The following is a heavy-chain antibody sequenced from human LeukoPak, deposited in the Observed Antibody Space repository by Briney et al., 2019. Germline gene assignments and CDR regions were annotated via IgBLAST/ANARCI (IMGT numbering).Heavy chain of an antibody. Sequence: GSSLRLSCAPSGFTFSSYAMQWVRQAPGKGMEWVAVISYDGSNKYYADSVKGRFTISRDNSKNTLYLQMNSLRAEDTAVYYCARDGQWQTQEGFDYWGQGTLVTVSS. CDR2: ISYDGSNK. V-gene: IGHV3-30*04. CDR1: GFTFSSYA. CDR3: ARDGQWQTQEGFDY. D-gene: IGHD6-19*01. J-gene: IGHJ4*02.